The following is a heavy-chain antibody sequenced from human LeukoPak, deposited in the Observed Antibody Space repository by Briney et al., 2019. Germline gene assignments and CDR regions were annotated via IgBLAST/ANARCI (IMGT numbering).Heavy chain of an antibody. V-gene: IGHV3-53*01. CDR2: IYSGGST. Sequence: GGSLRLSCAASGFTVSRNYMSLVRQAPGKGLEWVSVIYSGGSTYYADSVKGRFTISRDNSKITLYLQMNSLRAEHTAVYYCARDMAVAEYYSDYWGQGTLVTVSS. J-gene: IGHJ4*02. D-gene: IGHD6-19*01. CDR1: GFTVSRNY. CDR3: ARDMAVAEYYSDY.